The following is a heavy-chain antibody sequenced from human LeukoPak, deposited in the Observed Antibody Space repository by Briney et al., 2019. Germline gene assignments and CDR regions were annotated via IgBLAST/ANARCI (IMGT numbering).Heavy chain of an antibody. CDR3: ARDRLLNYYFDY. CDR1: GFTVSSNY. Sequence: PGGSLRLSCAASGFTVSSNYMSWVRQAPGKGLEWVSVIYSGGSTYHADSVKGRFTISRDNSKNTLYLQMNSLRAEDTAVYYCARDRLLNYYFDYWGQGTLVTVSS. J-gene: IGHJ4*02. CDR2: IYSGGST. V-gene: IGHV3-53*05.